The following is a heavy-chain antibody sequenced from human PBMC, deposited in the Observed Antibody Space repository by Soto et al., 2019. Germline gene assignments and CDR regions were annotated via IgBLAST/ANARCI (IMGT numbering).Heavy chain of an antibody. D-gene: IGHD2-15*01. CDR1: GGSFSGYY. J-gene: IGHJ6*02. V-gene: IGHV4-34*01. CDR3: ARVVVAAKQTFYYYYYGMDV. Sequence: SETLSLTCAVYGGSFSGYYWSWIRQPPGKGLEWIGEINHSGSTNYNPSLKSRVTISVDTSKNQFSLKLSSVTAADTAVYYCARVVVAAKQTFYYYYYGMDVWGQGTTVTVSS. CDR2: INHSGST.